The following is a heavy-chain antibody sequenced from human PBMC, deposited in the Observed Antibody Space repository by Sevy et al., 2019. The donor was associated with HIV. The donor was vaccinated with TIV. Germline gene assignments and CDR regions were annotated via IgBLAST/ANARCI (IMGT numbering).Heavy chain of an antibody. D-gene: IGHD6-19*01. Sequence: GGSLRLSCAASGFTFSSYWMHWVRQAPGKGLVWVSRINSDGSSTSYADSVKGRFTISRDNAKNTQYLQMNSLRAEDTAVYYCARDRPYSSGWPDAFDIWGQGTMVTVSS. J-gene: IGHJ3*02. V-gene: IGHV3-74*01. CDR2: INSDGSST. CDR1: GFTFSSYW. CDR3: ARDRPYSSGWPDAFDI.